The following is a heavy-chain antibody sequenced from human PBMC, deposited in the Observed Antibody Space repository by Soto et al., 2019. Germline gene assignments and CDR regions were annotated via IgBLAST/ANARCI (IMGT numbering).Heavy chain of an antibody. CDR3: AKGSGALSHYALYVSPTFGY. CDR1: GFTFSSYA. V-gene: IGHV3-23*01. CDR2: ISGSGGST. D-gene: IGHD3-16*01. Sequence: GGSLRLSCAASGFTFSSYAMSWVRQAPGKGLEWVSAISGSGGSTYYADSVKGRFTISRDNSKNTLYLQMNSLRAEDTAVYYCAKGSGALSHYALYVSPTFGYWGQGTLVTVFS. J-gene: IGHJ4*02.